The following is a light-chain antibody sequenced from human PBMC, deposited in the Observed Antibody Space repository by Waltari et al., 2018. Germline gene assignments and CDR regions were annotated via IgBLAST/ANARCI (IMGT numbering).Light chain of an antibody. CDR2: EGS. V-gene: IGLV2-23*01. CDR3: CSYAGSSTVV. CDR1: SSDVWGYNL. J-gene: IGLJ2*01. Sequence: QSALTQPASVSVSPGHSLTISCPGTSSDVWGYNLFSWYQQHPGKAPKLMIYEGSKWPSGVSDRFSGSKSGNTASLTISGLQAEDEADYYCCSYAGSSTVVFGGGTKLTVL.